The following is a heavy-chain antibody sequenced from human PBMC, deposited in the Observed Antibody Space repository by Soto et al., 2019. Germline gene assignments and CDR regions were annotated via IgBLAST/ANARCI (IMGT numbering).Heavy chain of an antibody. CDR2: INAGNGNT. D-gene: IGHD6-19*01. Sequence: GASVKVSCKASGYTFTSYGMHWVRQAPGQRLEWMGWINAGNGNTKYSQKFQGRVTITRDTSASTAYMELSSLRSEDTAVYYCARGLAGYYYYGMDVWGQGTTVTVSS. CDR1: GYTFTSYG. J-gene: IGHJ6*02. V-gene: IGHV1-3*01. CDR3: ARGLAGYYYYGMDV.